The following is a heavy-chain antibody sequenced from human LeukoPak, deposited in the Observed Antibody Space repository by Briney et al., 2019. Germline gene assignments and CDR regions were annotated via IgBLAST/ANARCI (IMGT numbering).Heavy chain of an antibody. CDR3: ARGALLRYFDWLSVDY. J-gene: IGHJ4*02. CDR2: ISYDGSNK. CDR1: GFTFSSYG. Sequence: PGRSLRLSCAASGFTFSSYGMHWVRQAPGKGLEWVAVISYDGSNKYYADSVKGRFTISRDNSKNTLYLQMNSLRAEDTAVYYCARGALLRYFDWLSVDYWGQGTLVTVSS. V-gene: IGHV3-30*03. D-gene: IGHD3-9*01.